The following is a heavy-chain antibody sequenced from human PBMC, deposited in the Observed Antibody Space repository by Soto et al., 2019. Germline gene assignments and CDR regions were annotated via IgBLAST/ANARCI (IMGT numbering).Heavy chain of an antibody. CDR2: IRGFSPYT. CDR3: ARDRGYDAHDYYYNAMEV. J-gene: IGHJ6*02. Sequence: GGSLRLSCISSGFTFRTYTMNWVRQAPGKGLEWVSGIRGFSPYTFYAESVKGRFTISRDNAKNSLYLQMNSLRAEDTAVYYCARDRGYDAHDYYYNAMEVWGQGTTVTVSS. CDR1: GFTFRTYT. D-gene: IGHD2-15*01. V-gene: IGHV3-21*01.